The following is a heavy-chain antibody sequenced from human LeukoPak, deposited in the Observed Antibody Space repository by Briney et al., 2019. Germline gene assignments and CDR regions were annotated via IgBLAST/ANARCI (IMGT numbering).Heavy chain of an antibody. CDR1: GYTFTGYY. CDR3: ARVLRILWFGELVSSDAFDI. D-gene: IGHD3-10*01. V-gene: IGHV1-2*02. J-gene: IGHJ3*02. CDR2: INPNSGGT. Sequence: ASVKVSCKASGYTFTGYYMHWVRQAPGQGLEWMGWINPNSGGTNYAQKFQGRVTMTRDTSISTAYMELSRLRSDDTAVYYCARVLRILWFGELVSSDAFDIWGQGTMVTVSS.